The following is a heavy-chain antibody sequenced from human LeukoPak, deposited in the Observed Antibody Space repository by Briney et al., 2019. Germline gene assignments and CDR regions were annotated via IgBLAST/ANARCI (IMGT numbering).Heavy chain of an antibody. Sequence: GGPLRLSCAASGFTFSSYSMNWVRQAPGKGLEWVSSISSSSSYIYYADSVKGRFTISRDNAKTSLYLQMNSLRAADTAVYYCARGLDFWSGYYFYWGQGTLVTVSS. CDR2: ISSSSSYI. CDR1: GFTFSSYS. D-gene: IGHD3-3*01. V-gene: IGHV3-21*01. J-gene: IGHJ4*02. CDR3: ARGLDFWSGYYFY.